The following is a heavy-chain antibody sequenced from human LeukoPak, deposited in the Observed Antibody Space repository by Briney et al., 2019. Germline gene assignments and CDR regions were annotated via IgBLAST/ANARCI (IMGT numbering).Heavy chain of an antibody. D-gene: IGHD6-13*01. J-gene: IGHJ4*02. CDR1: GGTFSSYA. V-gene: IGHV1-69*04. CDR3: ARSLRIAAAGSTIDY. CDR2: IIPIPGIA. Sequence: SVKVSCKASGGTFSSYAISWVRQAPGQGLEWMGRIIPIPGIANYAQKFQGRVTITADKSTSTAYMELSSLRSEDTAVYYCARSLRIAAAGSTIDYWGQGTLVTVSS.